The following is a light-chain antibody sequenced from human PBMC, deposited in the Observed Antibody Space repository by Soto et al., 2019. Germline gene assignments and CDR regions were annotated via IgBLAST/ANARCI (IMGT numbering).Light chain of an antibody. Sequence: QAVVTQEPSLTVSPGGTVTLTCGSSTGAVTSGHYPYWFQQKPGQAPRTLFYDTSNKHSWTPARFSGSLLGGKAALTLSGAQPEDEAEYYCLLSYSAAWVFGGGTKLTVL. V-gene: IGLV7-46*01. CDR2: DTS. J-gene: IGLJ3*02. CDR1: TGAVTSGHY. CDR3: LLSYSAAWV.